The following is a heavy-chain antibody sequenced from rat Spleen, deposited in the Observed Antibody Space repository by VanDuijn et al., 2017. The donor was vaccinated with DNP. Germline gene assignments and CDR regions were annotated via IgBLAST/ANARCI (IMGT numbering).Heavy chain of an antibody. Sequence: EVQLQESGPGLVKPSQSLSLTCSVTFYSITSSYRWNWIRKFPGNKLEWLGYIDNAGSSTYNPSLNSRISITRDTSRNQFFLQLNSVTTEDTATYYCARHTTGMDYWGQGVLVTVSS. V-gene: IGHV3-3*01. D-gene: IGHD1-7*01. CDR3: ARHTTGMDY. J-gene: IGHJ2*01. CDR2: IDNAGSS. CDR1: FYSITSSYR.